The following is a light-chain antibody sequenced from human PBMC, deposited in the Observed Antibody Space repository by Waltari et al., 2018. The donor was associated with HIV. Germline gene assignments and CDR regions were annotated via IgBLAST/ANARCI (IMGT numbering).Light chain of an antibody. V-gene: IGKV3-11*01. CDR2: DAS. CDR3: QQRSNWPRT. CDR1: QSVSSY. J-gene: IGKJ1*01. Sequence: EIVLTQSPATLSLSPWERATLSCRASQSVSSYLAWYRQKPGQAPRLLIYDASNRATGIPARFSGSGSGSDFTLTISSLEPEDFAVYYCQQRSNWPRTFGQGTKVEIK.